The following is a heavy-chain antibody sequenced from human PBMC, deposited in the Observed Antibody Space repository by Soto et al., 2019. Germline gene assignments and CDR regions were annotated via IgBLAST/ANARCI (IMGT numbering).Heavy chain of an antibody. Sequence: LRLSCAASGFTFSSYSMNWVRQAPGKGLEWVSSISSSSSYIYYADSVKGRFTISRDNAKNSLYLQMNSLRAEDTAVYYCAREVTMVRGVITRYYGMDVWGQGTTVTVS. CDR3: AREVTMVRGVITRYYGMDV. J-gene: IGHJ6*02. CDR1: GFTFSSYS. CDR2: ISSSSSYI. D-gene: IGHD3-10*01. V-gene: IGHV3-21*01.